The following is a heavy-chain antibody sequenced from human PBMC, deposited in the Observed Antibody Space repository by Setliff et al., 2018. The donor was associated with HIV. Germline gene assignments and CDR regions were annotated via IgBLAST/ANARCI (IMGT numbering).Heavy chain of an antibody. CDR3: ARETLREDGDYGYFDL. CDR2: INPNSGGT. D-gene: IGHD4-17*01. J-gene: IGHJ2*01. Sequence: ASVKVSCKASGYTFTGYYIHWVRQAPGQGLEWMGWINPNSGGTNYAQKFQGRVTMTRDTSISTAYMELSRLKSDDTAVYYCARETLREDGDYGYFDLWGCGTLVTVSS. CDR1: GYTFTGYY. V-gene: IGHV1-2*02.